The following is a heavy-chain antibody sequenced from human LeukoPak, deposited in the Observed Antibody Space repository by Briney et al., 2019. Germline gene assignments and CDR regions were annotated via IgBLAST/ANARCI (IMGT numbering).Heavy chain of an antibody. V-gene: IGHV3-7*01. CDR3: ARAGRGIFGVVIISAMDV. CDR1: GFTFSSYW. Sequence: GGSLRLSCAASGFTFSSYWMSWVRQAPGKGLEWVANIKHDGSEKYYVDSVKGRFTISRDNAKNSLYLQMNSLRAEDTAVYYCARAGRGIFGVVIISAMDVWGQGTTVTVSS. J-gene: IGHJ6*02. CDR2: IKHDGSEK. D-gene: IGHD3-3*01.